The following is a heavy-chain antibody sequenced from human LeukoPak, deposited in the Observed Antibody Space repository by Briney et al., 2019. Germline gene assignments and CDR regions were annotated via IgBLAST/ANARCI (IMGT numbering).Heavy chain of an antibody. D-gene: IGHD2-15*01. V-gene: IGHV3-23*01. CDR2: ISGSGGST. CDR1: GFTFSSYA. Sequence: GGSLRLSCAASGFTFSSYAMSWVRQAPGEGLEWVSAISGSGGSTYYADSVKGRFTISRDNSKNTLYLQMNSLRAEDTAVYYCAKVVRAAAYYYYGMDVWGQGTTVTVSS. J-gene: IGHJ6*02. CDR3: AKVVRAAAYYYYGMDV.